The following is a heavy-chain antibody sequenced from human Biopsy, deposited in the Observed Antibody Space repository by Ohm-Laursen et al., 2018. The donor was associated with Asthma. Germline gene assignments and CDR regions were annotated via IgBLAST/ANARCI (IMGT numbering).Heavy chain of an antibody. CDR3: AKSADYYDSTDYLDF. J-gene: IGHJ4*01. Sequence: SLRLSCTASGFSFDNCAMHWVRQAPGKGLEWVSSISWNSGNIDYAVSVKGRFTISRDNAKNSLYLQMQSLRPEDTAFYYCAKSADYYDSTDYLDFWGRGTLVTVSS. CDR2: ISWNSGNI. D-gene: IGHD3-22*01. V-gene: IGHV3-9*01. CDR1: GFSFDNCA.